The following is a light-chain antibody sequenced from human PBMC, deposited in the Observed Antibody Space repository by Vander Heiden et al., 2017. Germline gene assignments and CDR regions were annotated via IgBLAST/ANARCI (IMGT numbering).Light chain of an antibody. CDR2: WAS. CDR1: QTILYSPNNRNY. J-gene: IGKJ3*01. Sequence: DIVMTQSPDSLAVSLGERATIKCKSSQTILYSPNNRNYLAWYQQKPGQPPQLLIYWASTRESGVPDRFSGSGSGTDFTLTISGLQAEDVAVYYCQQYYSTPPSFTFGPGTKVEIK. V-gene: IGKV4-1*01. CDR3: QQYYSTPPSFT.